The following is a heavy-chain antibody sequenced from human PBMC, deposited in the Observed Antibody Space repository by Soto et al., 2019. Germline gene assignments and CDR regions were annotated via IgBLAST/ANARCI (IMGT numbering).Heavy chain of an antibody. CDR2: IYYSGST. D-gene: IGHD3-3*01. V-gene: IGHV4-39*01. CDR1: GGSISSSSYY. Sequence: SETLSLTCTVSGGSISSSSYYWGWIRQPPGKGLEWIGSIYYSGSTYYNPSLKSRVTISVDTSKNQFSLKLSSVTAADTAVYYCANVLRFLEWLPKPLDYYYYMDVWGKGTTVTGSS. J-gene: IGHJ6*03. CDR3: ANVLRFLEWLPKPLDYYYYMDV.